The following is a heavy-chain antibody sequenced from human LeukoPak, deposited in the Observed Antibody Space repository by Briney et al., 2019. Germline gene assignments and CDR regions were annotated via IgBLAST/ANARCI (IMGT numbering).Heavy chain of an antibody. J-gene: IGHJ4*02. CDR3: AREVTPRIES. CDR1: GGSISRGDYY. Sequence: NPSETLSLTCTVSGGSISRGDYYWSWIRQPPGKGLEWIGYIYYSGSTYYNPSLKSRVTISVDTSKNQFSLKLSSVTAADTAVYYCAREVTPRIESWGQGTLVTVSS. V-gene: IGHV4-30-4*01. D-gene: IGHD4-23*01. CDR2: IYYSGST.